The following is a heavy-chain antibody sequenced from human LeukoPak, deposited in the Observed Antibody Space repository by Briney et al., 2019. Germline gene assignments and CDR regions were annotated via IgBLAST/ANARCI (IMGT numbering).Heavy chain of an antibody. CDR3: ARNFLGRSRKAFDI. D-gene: IGHD1-14*01. CDR2: INHSGRT. V-gene: IGHV4-34*01. CDR1: GGSFCGYY. Sequence: SETLSLTCAVYGGSFCGYYWSWIRQPPGKGLEWIGEINHSGRTTYNPSLMSRVTISVDTSNNQFSLKLSSVTAADTAVYYCARNFLGRSRKAFDIWGQGTMVTVSS. J-gene: IGHJ3*02.